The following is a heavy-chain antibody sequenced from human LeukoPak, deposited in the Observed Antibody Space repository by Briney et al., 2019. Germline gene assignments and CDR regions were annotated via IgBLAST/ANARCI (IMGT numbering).Heavy chain of an antibody. J-gene: IGHJ5*02. CDR2: IIPIFGTA. V-gene: IGHV1-69*13. CDR3: ARAHSNPIRYDFWSGYYRTGHGLRGFDP. D-gene: IGHD3-3*01. Sequence: ASVNVSCKASGGTFSSYAISWVRQAPGQGLEWMGGIIPIFGTANYAQKFQGRVTITADESTSTAYMELSSLRSGDTAVYYCARAHSNPIRYDFWSGYYRTGHGLRGFDPWGQGTLVTVSS. CDR1: GGTFSSYA.